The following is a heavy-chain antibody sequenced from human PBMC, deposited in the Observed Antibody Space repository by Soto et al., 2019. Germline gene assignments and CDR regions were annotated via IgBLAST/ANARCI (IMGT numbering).Heavy chain of an antibody. CDR3: ARSPKHYGSGSWFDP. D-gene: IGHD3-10*01. V-gene: IGHV1-18*01. CDR2: ISAYNGNT. J-gene: IGHJ5*02. CDR1: GYTFTSYG. Sequence: QVQLVQSGAEVKKPGASVKVSCKASGYTFTSYGISWVRQAPGQGLEWMGWISAYNGNTNYAQKLQGRVTMTTDTSXTTAYMELRSLRSDDTAVYYCARSPKHYGSGSWFDPWGQGTLVTVSS.